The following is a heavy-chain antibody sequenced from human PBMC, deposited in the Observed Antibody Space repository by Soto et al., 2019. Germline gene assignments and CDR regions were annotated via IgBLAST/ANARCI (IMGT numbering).Heavy chain of an antibody. D-gene: IGHD3-22*01. CDR3: ARAYYYDSSGYDWFDP. V-gene: IGHV1-69*06. CDR2: IIPIFGTA. CDR1: GGTFSSYA. Sequence: AASVKVSCKASGGTFSSYAISWVRQAPGQGLEWMGGIIPIFGTANYAQKFQGRVTITADKSTSTAYMELSSLRSEDTAVYYCARAYYYDSSGYDWFDPWGQGTLVTVSS. J-gene: IGHJ5*02.